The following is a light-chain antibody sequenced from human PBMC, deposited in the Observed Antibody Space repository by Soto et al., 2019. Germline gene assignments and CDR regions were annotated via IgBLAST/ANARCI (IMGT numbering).Light chain of an antibody. V-gene: IGKV3-20*01. CDR2: GAS. CDR1: QSVSSSY. J-gene: IGKJ1*01. CDR3: QQYGSSPPWT. Sequence: LSPGERATLSCRASQSVSSSYLAWYQQKPGQAPRLLIYGASSRATGIPDRFSGSGSGTDFTLTISRLEPEDVAVYYCQQYGSSPPWTCGQGTRVDIK.